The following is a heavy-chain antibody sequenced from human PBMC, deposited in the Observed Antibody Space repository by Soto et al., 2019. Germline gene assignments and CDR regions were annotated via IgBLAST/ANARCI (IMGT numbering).Heavy chain of an antibody. V-gene: IGHV1-2*02. CDR3: ARGPYKNWFAP. J-gene: IGHJ5*02. CDR2: INPDTGDT. CDR1: GNTFTAYY. D-gene: IGHD1-1*01. Sequence: ASVKVSCKTSGNTFTAYYIHWVRQAPGQGLEWMGWINPDTGDTRSVRKFQGRVTMTRDTSITTVYMVLSRLTTDDTAVYYCARGPYKNWFAPWGQGTLVTVSS.